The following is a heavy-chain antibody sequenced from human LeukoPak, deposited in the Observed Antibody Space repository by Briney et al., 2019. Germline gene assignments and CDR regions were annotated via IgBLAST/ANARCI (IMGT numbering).Heavy chain of an antibody. V-gene: IGHV4-34*01. D-gene: IGHD1-26*01. CDR2: INHSRST. CDR1: GGSFSGYY. J-gene: IGHJ6*02. CDR3: ARRRGSGSYDYYYGMDV. Sequence: SETLSLTCAVYGGSFSGYYWSWIRQPPGKGLEWIGEINHSRSTNYNPSLKSRVTISVDTSKNQFSLKLSSVTAADTAVYYCARRRGSGSYDYYYGMDVWGQGTTVTVSS.